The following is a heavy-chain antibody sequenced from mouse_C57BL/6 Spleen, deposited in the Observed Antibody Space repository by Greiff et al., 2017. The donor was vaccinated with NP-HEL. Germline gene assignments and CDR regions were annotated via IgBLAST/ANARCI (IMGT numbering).Heavy chain of an antibody. CDR1: GYTFTEYT. CDR2: VYPGSDSI. Sequence: QVQLQQSGAELVKPGASVKLSCKASGYTFTEYTIHWVKQRSGQGLEWIGWVYPGSDSIKYNDKFKDKATLTADKSSSTLYMEPSRLTSEDSAVYVCASHEDIYDYPFDYCGHGTTLTVSS. D-gene: IGHD2-4*01. CDR3: ASHEDIYDYPFDY. J-gene: IGHJ2*01. V-gene: IGHV1-62-2*01.